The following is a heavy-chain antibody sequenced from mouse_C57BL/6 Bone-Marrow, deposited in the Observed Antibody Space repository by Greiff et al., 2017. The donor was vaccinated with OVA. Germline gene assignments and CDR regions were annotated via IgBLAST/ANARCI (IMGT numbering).Heavy chain of an antibody. J-gene: IGHJ4*01. CDR2: IRSKSNNYAS. D-gene: IGHD1-1*01. Sequence: EVMLVESGGGLVQPKGSLKLSCAASGFSFNTYAMNWVRQAPGTGLEWVARIRSKSNNYASYYADSVKDRFTISRDDSESMLYLQMNNLKTEDTAMYYCVRHGDYSEGYYAMDYWGQGTSVTVSS. CDR1: GFSFNTYA. V-gene: IGHV10-1*01. CDR3: VRHGDYSEGYYAMDY.